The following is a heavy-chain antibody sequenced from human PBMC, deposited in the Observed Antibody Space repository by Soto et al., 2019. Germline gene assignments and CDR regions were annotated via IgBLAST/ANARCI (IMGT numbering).Heavy chain of an antibody. J-gene: IGHJ6*02. CDR3: EMDVGSGELSVV. D-gene: IGHD3-10*01. CDR2: IIPLFGTN. CDR1: GGTFSNYV. Sequence: QVQLVQSGTEVKKPGSSAKVSCKASGGTFSNYVISWVRQAPGQGLEWMGGIIPLFGTNDYAKKFQGRIAITADESRTTVYMVLGSMSFEGRAVYFCEMDVGSGELSVVWGQGTKVIGAS. V-gene: IGHV1-69*01.